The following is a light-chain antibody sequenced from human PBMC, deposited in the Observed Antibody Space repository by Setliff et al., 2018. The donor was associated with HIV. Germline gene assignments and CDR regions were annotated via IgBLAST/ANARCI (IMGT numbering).Light chain of an antibody. CDR2: EVX. CDR3: FSYGGNNNRV. Sequence: ISCTGTSSXXGGLNWRSCYQQHPVKTPKLMLSEVXXXXXGVPDRFSGSKSGNTASLTVSGLQAEDEADYYCFSYGGNNNRVLGXGTKV. J-gene: IGLJ6*01. V-gene: IGLV2-8*01. CDR1: SSXXGGLNW.